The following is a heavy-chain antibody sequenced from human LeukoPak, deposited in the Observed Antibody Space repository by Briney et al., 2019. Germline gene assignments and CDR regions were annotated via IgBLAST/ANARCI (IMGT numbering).Heavy chain of an antibody. CDR3: ARVGTRHYSSSWYRGRYFDY. Sequence: SETLSLTCAVSGGSISSGGYSWSWIRQPPGKGLEWIGYIYHSGSTYYNPSLKSRVTISVDRSKNQVSLKLSSVTAADTAVYYCARVGTRHYSSSWYRGRYFDYWGQGTLVTVSS. CDR1: GGSISSGGYS. D-gene: IGHD6-13*01. V-gene: IGHV4-30-2*01. J-gene: IGHJ4*02. CDR2: IYHSGST.